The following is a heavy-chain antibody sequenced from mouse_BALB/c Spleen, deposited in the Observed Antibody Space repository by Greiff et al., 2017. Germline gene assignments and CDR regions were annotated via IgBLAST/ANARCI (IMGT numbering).Heavy chain of an antibody. CDR2: ISDGGSYT. CDR1: GFTFSDYY. CDR3: ARDYYGSIAAMDY. D-gene: IGHD1-1*01. J-gene: IGHJ4*01. Sequence: EVMLVESGGGLVKPGGSLKLSCAASGFTFSDYYMYWVRQTPEKRLEWVATISDGGSYTYYPDSVKGRFTISRDNAKNNLYLQMSSLKSEDTAMYYCARDYYGSIAAMDYWGQGTSVTVSS. V-gene: IGHV5-4*02.